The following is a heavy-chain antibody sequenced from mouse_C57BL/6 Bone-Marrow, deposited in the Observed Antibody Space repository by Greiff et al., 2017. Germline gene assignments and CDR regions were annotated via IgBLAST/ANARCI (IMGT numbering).Heavy chain of an antibody. CDR3: ASGIYYYGSKAY. V-gene: IGHV1-9*01. CDR2: ILPGRGST. J-gene: IGHJ3*01. CDR1: GYSFTGYW. Sequence: QVQLQQSGAELMKPGASVKLSCKATGYSFTGYWIEWVKQRHGYGLEWIGEILPGRGSTNYNEKFKGKAPFTADQSSSTAYMHLSSLTTEDSAIYYCASGIYYYGSKAYWGQGTLVTVSA. D-gene: IGHD1-1*01.